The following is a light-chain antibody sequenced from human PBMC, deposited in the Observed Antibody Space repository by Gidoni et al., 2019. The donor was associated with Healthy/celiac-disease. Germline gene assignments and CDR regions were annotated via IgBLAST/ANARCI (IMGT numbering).Light chain of an antibody. CDR2: DAS. CDR3: QQYGNLPPLT. Sequence: DIQMTQSPSSLSASVGDRVTITCQASQDISNYLNWYQQKPGKAPKLLIYDASNLETGVPSRFSGSGSGTDFTFTISSLQPEDIATYYCQQYGNLPPLTFXGXTKVEIK. V-gene: IGKV1-33*01. CDR1: QDISNY. J-gene: IGKJ4*01.